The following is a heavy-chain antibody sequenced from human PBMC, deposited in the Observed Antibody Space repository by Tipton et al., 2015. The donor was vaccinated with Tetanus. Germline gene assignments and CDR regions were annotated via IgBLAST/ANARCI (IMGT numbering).Heavy chain of an antibody. Sequence: LRLSCAVDGGSFSGYAWSWIRQSPGKGLEWIGEIYHSGSTIYNASLKSRLAISADTSKNQFSLNLRSVITADTAVYYCARANNDYPKKGPFDYWGQGILVIVSS. CDR1: GGSFSGYA. D-gene: IGHD5-12*01. J-gene: IGHJ4*02. CDR3: ARANNDYPKKGPFDY. V-gene: IGHV4-34*01. CDR2: IYHSGST.